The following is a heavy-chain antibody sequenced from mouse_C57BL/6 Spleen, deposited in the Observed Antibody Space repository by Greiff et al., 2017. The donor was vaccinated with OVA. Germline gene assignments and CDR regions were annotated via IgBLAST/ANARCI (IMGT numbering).Heavy chain of an antibody. Sequence: QVQLQQPGAELVKPGASVKLSCKASGYTFTSYWMQWVKQRPGQGLEWIGEIDPSDSYTTYNQKFKGKATLTVDTSSSTAYMQLSSLTSEDSAVYYCARGGYYGSSYTYAMDYWGQGTSVTVSS. CDR3: ARGGYYGSSYTYAMDY. D-gene: IGHD1-1*01. CDR2: IDPSDSYT. V-gene: IGHV1-50*01. J-gene: IGHJ4*01. CDR1: GYTFTSYW.